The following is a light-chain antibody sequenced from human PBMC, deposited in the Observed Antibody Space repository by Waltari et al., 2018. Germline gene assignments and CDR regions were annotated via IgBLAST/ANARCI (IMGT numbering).Light chain of an antibody. CDR2: DAS. J-gene: IGKJ4*01. CDR3: QQRVNWPSLT. Sequence: DIVLPQSPATLSLSAGSRATLSCSARQNIYTYLAWYQQKPGQAPRLLIHDASIRATGTPARFSGSGSGTDFTLTISSLEPEDFAVYYCQQRVNWPSLTFGGGTRVEIK. V-gene: IGKV3-11*01. CDR1: QNIYTY.